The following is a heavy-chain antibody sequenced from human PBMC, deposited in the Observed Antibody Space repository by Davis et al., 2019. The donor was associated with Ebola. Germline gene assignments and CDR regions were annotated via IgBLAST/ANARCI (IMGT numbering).Heavy chain of an antibody. D-gene: IGHD3-22*01. Sequence: PSETLSLTCAVSGVSISSTGYYWTWIRQLPGKGLEWIGYIYYSGSTYYNPSLRSRSTISLDTSKNQFSLKLTSVTAADTAVYYCARDRSYYYEGAFDIWGQGTKVTVSS. CDR2: IYYSGST. J-gene: IGHJ3*02. CDR1: GVSISSTGYY. V-gene: IGHV4-31*11. CDR3: ARDRSYYYEGAFDI.